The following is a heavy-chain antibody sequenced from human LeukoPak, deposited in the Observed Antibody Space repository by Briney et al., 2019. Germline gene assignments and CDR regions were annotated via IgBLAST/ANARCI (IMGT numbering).Heavy chain of an antibody. D-gene: IGHD2-15*01. CDR2: ISSSGRSI. Sequence: GGSLRLSCAVSEFTSSSCSMNWVRQAPGKGLEWVSYISSSGRSIYYADSVKGRFTISRDNAKNSLYLQMNSLRDEDTAVYYCARVYCSGDSCYSDYWGQGTLVTVSS. J-gene: IGHJ4*02. CDR1: EFTSSSCS. CDR3: ARVYCSGDSCYSDY. V-gene: IGHV3-48*02.